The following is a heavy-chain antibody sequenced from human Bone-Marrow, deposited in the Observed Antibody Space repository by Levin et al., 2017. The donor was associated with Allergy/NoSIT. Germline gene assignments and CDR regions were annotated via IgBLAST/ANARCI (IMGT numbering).Heavy chain of an antibody. CDR3: ARNTLSAAGDY. CDR2: IKADGSEG. D-gene: IGHD2-2*01. J-gene: IGHJ4*02. V-gene: IGHV3-7*02. CDR1: GFPFSSNW. Sequence: LSLTCAASGFPFSSNWMTWVRQAPGKGLEWVANIKADGSEGYHADSVKGRFTISRDNTKNSLYLQMRSLSAEDTALYYCARNTLSAAGDYWGQGTLVTVSS.